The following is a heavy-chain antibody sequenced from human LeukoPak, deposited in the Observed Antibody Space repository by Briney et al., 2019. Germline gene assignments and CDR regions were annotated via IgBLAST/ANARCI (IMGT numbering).Heavy chain of an antibody. CDR1: GGSISSGGYS. D-gene: IGHD2-15*01. V-gene: IGHV4-30-2*01. CDR3: ARDRSVGLMDV. Sequence: SQTLSLTCAVSGGSISSGGYSWNWIRQPPGKGLERIGYIYHSESTYYNPSLKSRVTISVDTSKNQFSLKLTSVTAADTAVYYCARDRSVGLMDVWGRGTTVTVSS. J-gene: IGHJ6*04. CDR2: IYHSEST.